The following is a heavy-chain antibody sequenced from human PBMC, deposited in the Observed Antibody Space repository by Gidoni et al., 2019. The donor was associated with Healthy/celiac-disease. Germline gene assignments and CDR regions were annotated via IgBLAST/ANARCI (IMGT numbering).Heavy chain of an antibody. Sequence: QVQLVQSGAEVKKPGSSVKVSCKASGGTFSSYAISWVRQAPGQGLEWMGRIIPILGIANYAQKFQGRVTITADKSTSTAYMELSSLRSEDTAVYYCARSGDVVVTTPAFDYWSQGTLVTVSS. V-gene: IGHV1-69*04. CDR3: ARSGDVVVTTPAFDY. CDR2: IIPILGIA. J-gene: IGHJ4*02. D-gene: IGHD2-21*02. CDR1: GGTFSSYA.